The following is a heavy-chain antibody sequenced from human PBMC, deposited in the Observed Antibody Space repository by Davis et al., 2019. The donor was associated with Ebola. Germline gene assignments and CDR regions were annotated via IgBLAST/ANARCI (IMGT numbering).Heavy chain of an antibody. J-gene: IGHJ4*02. Sequence: ASVKVSCKASGYTFTSYGISWVRQAPGQRLEWMGWINAGNGNTKYSQKFQGRVTITRDTSASTAYMELSSLRSEDTAVYYCARDSSGWYVFDYWGQGTLVTVSS. CDR2: INAGNGNT. CDR1: GYTFTSYG. D-gene: IGHD6-19*01. V-gene: IGHV1-3*01. CDR3: ARDSSGWYVFDY.